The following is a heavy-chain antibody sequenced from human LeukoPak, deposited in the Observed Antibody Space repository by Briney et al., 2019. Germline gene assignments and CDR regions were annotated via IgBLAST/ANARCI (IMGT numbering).Heavy chain of an antibody. CDR2: INSDGSST. V-gene: IGHV3-74*01. CDR1: GFTFSSYW. CDR3: ARVGRVWSGYYPRYYYYMDV. J-gene: IGHJ6*03. Sequence: PGGSLRPSCAASGFTFSSYWMHWVRQAPGKGLVWVSRINSDGSSTSYADSVKGRFTISRDNAKNTLYLQMNSLRAEDTAVYYCARVGRVWSGYYPRYYYYMDVWGKGTTVTVSS. D-gene: IGHD3-3*01.